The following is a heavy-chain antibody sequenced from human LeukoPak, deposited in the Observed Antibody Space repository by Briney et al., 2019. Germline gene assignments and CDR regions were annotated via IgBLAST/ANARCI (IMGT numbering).Heavy chain of an antibody. J-gene: IGHJ2*01. V-gene: IGHV3-9*01. D-gene: IGHD3-16*01. Sequence: PGRSLRPSCAAPEFIFYDYDMHWVRHAPGKGLEWVSGISWDSGSIDYADSVKGRFTISRGNAKNSLYLQMNSLRAEDTAFYYCTKDVFDFGGYFDLWGRGTLVTVSS. CDR3: TKDVFDFGGYFDL. CDR2: ISWDSGSI. CDR1: EFIFYDYD.